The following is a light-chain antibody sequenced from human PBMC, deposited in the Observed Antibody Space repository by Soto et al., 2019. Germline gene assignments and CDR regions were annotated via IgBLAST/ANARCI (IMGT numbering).Light chain of an antibody. CDR1: SSDVGGYNY. V-gene: IGLV2-14*01. CDR3: SSYTCSSTLGV. Sequence: QSALTQPASVSGSPGQSITISCTGTSSDVGGYNYVSWYQQHPGKAPKLMLYDVSNRPSGVSNRVSGSKSGNTASLTISVLQAADEADYYCSSYTCSSTLGVFGGGTQLTVL. CDR2: DVS. J-gene: IGLJ2*01.